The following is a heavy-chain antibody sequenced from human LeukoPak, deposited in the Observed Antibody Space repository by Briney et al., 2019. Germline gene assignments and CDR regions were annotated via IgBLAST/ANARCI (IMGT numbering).Heavy chain of an antibody. CDR1: GGSISSSSYY. CDR2: IYYSGST. D-gene: IGHD5-18*01. J-gene: IGHJ4*02. CDR3: ARVWERRGYSYGYLFDY. V-gene: IGHV4-39*07. Sequence: PSETLSLTCTVSGGSISSSSYYWGWICQPPGKGLEWIGSIYYSGSTNYNPSLKSRVTISVDTSKNQFSLKLSSVTAADTAVYYCARVWERRGYSYGYLFDYWGQGTLVTVSS.